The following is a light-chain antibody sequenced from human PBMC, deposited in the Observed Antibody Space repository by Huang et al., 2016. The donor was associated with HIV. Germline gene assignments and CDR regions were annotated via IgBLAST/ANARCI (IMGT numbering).Light chain of an antibody. V-gene: IGKV3-15*01. J-gene: IGKJ3*01. CDR2: GAS. Sequence: EMVMTQSPATLSVSPGERAPLSCRASQSVGTDLAWYQQKPGQAPRLLIYGASTRATGIPVRFSGSGSGTEFTLTISSLQSEDFAVYYCQQYNNWRTFGPGTKVDIK. CDR1: QSVGTD. CDR3: QQYNNWRT.